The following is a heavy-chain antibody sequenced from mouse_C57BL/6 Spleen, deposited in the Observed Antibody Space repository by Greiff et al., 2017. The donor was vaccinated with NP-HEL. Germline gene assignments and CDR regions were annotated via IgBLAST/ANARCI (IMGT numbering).Heavy chain of an antibody. CDR1: GYTFTSYG. D-gene: IGHD1-1*02. J-gene: IGHJ2*01. V-gene: IGHV1-81*01. CDR2: IYPRSGNT. Sequence: LQESGAELARPGASVKLSCKASGYTFTSYGISWVKQRTGQGLEWIGEIYPRSGNTYYNEKFKGKATLTADKSSSTAYMELRSLTSEDSAVYFCARRGGGSFDYWGQGTTLTVSS. CDR3: ARRGGGSFDY.